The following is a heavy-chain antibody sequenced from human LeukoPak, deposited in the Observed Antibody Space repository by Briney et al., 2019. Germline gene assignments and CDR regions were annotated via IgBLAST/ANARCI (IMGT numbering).Heavy chain of an antibody. CDR3: ARGQLMAYYYYGMDV. CDR2: IGDTT. D-gene: IGHD5-24*01. Sequence: PGGSLRLSCAASGFTFSTYAMSWVRQAPGKGLEWVSAIGDTTYYADSVKGRFTISRDNAKNSLYLQMNSLRAEDTAVYYCARGQLMAYYYYGMDVWGQGTTVTVSS. V-gene: IGHV3-23*01. CDR1: GFTFSTYA. J-gene: IGHJ6*02.